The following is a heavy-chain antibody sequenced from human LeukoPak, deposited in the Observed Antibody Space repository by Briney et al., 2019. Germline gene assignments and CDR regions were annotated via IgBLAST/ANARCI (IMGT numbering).Heavy chain of an antibody. CDR2: INPNSGGT. CDR3: ARGYIAVAGIDY. CDR1: GYTFTGYY. D-gene: IGHD6-19*01. J-gene: IGHJ4*02. V-gene: IGHV1-2*02. Sequence: ASVKVSCKASGYTFTGYYMHWVRQAPGQGLEWMGWINPNSGGTNYAQKFQGSVTMTRDTSISTAYMELSRLRSDDTAVYYCARGYIAVAGIDYWGQGTLVTVSS.